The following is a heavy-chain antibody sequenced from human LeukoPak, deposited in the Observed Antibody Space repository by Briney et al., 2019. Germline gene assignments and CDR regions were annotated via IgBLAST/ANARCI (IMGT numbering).Heavy chain of an antibody. Sequence: SETLSLTCAVYGGSFSGYYWNWIRQPPGKGLEWIGEIYHSGSTNYNPSLKSRVTISVDKSKNQFSLKLSSVTAADTAVYYCAMRQWFGETIDYWGQGTLVTVSS. CDR1: GGSFSGYY. V-gene: IGHV4-34*01. J-gene: IGHJ4*02. CDR2: IYHSGST. CDR3: AMRQWFGETIDY. D-gene: IGHD3-10*01.